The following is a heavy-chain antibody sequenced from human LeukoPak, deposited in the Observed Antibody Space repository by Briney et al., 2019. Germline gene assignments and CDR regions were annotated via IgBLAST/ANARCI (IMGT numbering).Heavy chain of an antibody. CDR2: INPSGGST. CDR3: ARDLRFLEPARAFDP. CDR1: GYTFTSYY. V-gene: IGHV1-46*01. Sequence: GASVKVSCKASGYTFTSYYMHWVRQAPGQGLEWRGIINPSGGSTSYAQKFQGRVTMTRDTSTSTVYMELSSLRSEDTAVYYCARDLRFLEPARAFDPWGQGTLVTVSS. J-gene: IGHJ5*02. D-gene: IGHD3-3*01.